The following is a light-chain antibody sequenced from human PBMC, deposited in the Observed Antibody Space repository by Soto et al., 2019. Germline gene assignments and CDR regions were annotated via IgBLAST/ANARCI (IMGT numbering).Light chain of an antibody. Sequence: DIQMTQSPSSLSASVGDRVTITCRASQSISTYLHWYQQKPGKAPNLLIYAPSTLQSGVPSRFSGSGSGTDFTLTISSLTPEDFATYFCQHGYSTPLPFGGGTKVDIK. J-gene: IGKJ4*01. CDR2: APS. V-gene: IGKV1-39*01. CDR3: QHGYSTPLP. CDR1: QSISTY.